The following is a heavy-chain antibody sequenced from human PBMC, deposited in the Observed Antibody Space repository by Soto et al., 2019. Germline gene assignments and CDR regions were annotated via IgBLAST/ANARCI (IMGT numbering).Heavy chain of an antibody. CDR1: GGSISSSSYY. D-gene: IGHD3-3*01. V-gene: IGHV4-39*01. CDR2: IYYSGST. CDR3: ARSYDFWSGYYIHYYYGMDV. J-gene: IGHJ6*02. Sequence: SETLSLTCTVSGGSISSSSYYWGWIRQPPGKGLEWIGSIYYSGSTYYNPSLKSRVTISVDTSKNQFSLKLSSVTAADTAVYYCARSYDFWSGYYIHYYYGMDVWGQGTTVTVSS.